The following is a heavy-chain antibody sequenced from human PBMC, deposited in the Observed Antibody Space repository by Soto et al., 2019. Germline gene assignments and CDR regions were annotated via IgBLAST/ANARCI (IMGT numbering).Heavy chain of an antibody. CDR3: ARLGSLGHPYYYAVDV. CDR1: GFIFTDYY. D-gene: IGHD1-26*01. CDR2: ISSDGRDI. J-gene: IGHJ6*02. V-gene: IGHV3-11*01. Sequence: QVLLEESGGGLVRPGGSLRLSCSASGFIFTDYYMTWIRQAPGKGLEWVSHISSDGRDIYYADSMEGRLSVSRDNSENSLFLQMDSLRAEDTAVYYCARLGSLGHPYYYAVDVWGQGTPVTVSS.